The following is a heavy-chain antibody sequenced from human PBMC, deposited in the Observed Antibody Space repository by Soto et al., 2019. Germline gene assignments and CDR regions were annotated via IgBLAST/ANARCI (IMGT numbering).Heavy chain of an antibody. CDR1: GGSISSGGYY. V-gene: IGHV4-31*03. CDR3: ARESVENYDHNPWFDP. Sequence: SETLSLTCTVSGGSISSGGYYWSWIRQHPGKGLEWIGYIYYSGSTYYNPSLKSRVTISVDTSKNQFSLKLSSVTAADTAVYYCARESVENYDHNPWFDPWGQGTLVTVSS. D-gene: IGHD3-3*01. CDR2: IYYSGST. J-gene: IGHJ5*02.